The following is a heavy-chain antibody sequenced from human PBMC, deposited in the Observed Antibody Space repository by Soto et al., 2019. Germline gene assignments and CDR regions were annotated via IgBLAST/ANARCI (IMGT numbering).Heavy chain of an antibody. J-gene: IGHJ2*01. V-gene: IGHV4-59*01. CDR1: GGSISSYY. CDR3: ARDYVAVAGYWYFDL. D-gene: IGHD6-19*01. CDR2: IYYSGST. Sequence: SETLSLTCTVSGGSISSYYWSWIRQPPGKGLEWIGYIYYSGSTNYNPSLKSRVTISVDTSKNQFSLKLSSVTAADTAVYYCARDYVAVAGYWYFDLWGHGTLVTVSS.